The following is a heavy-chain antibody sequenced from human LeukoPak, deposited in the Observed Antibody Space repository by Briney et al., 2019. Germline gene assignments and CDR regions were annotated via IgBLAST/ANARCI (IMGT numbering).Heavy chain of an antibody. CDR2: IRSKAYGGTT. D-gene: IGHD2-2*01. CDR3: ARGGDFGVPAPLGIDAFDI. CDR1: GFTFGDYA. Sequence: GGSLRLSRTAPGFTFGDYAMSWFRQAPGKGLEWVGFIRSKAYGGTTEYAASVKGRFTISRDDSKSIAYLQMNSLKTEDTAVYYCARGGDFGVPAPLGIDAFDIWGQGTMVTVSS. V-gene: IGHV3-49*03. J-gene: IGHJ3*02.